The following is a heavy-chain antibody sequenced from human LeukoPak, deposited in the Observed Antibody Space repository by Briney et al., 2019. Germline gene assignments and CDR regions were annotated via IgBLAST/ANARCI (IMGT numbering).Heavy chain of an antibody. CDR2: IYYSGST. Sequence: SETLSLTCTVSGGSISSYYWSWIRQPPGKGLEWIGYIYYSGSTNYNPSLKSRVTISVDTSKNQFSLKLSSVTAADTAVYYCARDRYSSSWYTEYYGMDVWGQGTTVTVSS. V-gene: IGHV4-59*01. J-gene: IGHJ6*02. CDR3: ARDRYSSSWYTEYYGMDV. CDR1: GGSISSYY. D-gene: IGHD6-13*01.